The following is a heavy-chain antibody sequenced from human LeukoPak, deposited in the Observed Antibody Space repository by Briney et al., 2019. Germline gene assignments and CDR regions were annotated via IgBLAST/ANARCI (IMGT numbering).Heavy chain of an antibody. CDR2: FDPEDGET. J-gene: IGHJ6*03. V-gene: IGHV1-24*01. Sequence: ASVKVSYKVSGYTLTELSMHWVRQAPGKGLEWMGGFDPEDGETIYAQRFQGRVTMTEDTSTDTAYMELSSLRSEDTAVYYCATKYSSGHYYYYYYMDVWGKGTTVTVSS. CDR3: ATKYSSGHYYYYYYMDV. CDR1: GYTLTELS. D-gene: IGHD6-19*01.